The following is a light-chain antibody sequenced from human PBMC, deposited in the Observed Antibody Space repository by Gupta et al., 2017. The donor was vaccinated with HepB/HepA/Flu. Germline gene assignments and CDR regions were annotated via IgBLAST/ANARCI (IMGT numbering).Light chain of an antibody. J-gene: IGKJ2*04. V-gene: IGKV1-5*03. CDR2: KAS. CDR1: QSISSW. Sequence: DIQMTQSPSTLSASVGDRVTITCRASQSISSWLAWYQQKPGKAPKLLIYKASSLESGVPSRFSGSGYGTEFTLTISSRQPDDFAAYYCQQCNSYHMCIFGEGTKMEIK. CDR3: QQCNSYHMCI.